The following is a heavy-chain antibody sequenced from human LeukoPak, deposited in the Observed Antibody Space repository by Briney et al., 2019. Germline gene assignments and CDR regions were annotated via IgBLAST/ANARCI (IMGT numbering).Heavy chain of an antibody. D-gene: IGHD4-11*01. CDR3: AIYSKSAFSFDY. V-gene: IGHV1-18*01. Sequence: GASVKVSCKASGYTFTSYGISWVRQAPGQGLEWMGWISAYNGNTNYAQKLQGRVTMTTDTSTSTAYMELRSLGSDDTAVYYCAIYSKSAFSFDYWGQGTLVTVSS. CDR1: GYTFTSYG. CDR2: ISAYNGNT. J-gene: IGHJ4*02.